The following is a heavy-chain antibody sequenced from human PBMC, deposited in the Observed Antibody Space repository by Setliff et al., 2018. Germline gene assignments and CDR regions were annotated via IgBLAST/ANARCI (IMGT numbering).Heavy chain of an antibody. J-gene: IGHJ4*02. Sequence: GSLRLSCAASTFSFSSYWMSWVRQAPGKGLEWVANIKQDGSEKYYVDSVKGRFTISRDNAKNSLYLQVNSLRAEDSAVYYCVRDWYFYDTSGYFKGAPFDYWGQGTPVTVSS. CDR3: VRDWYFYDTSGYFKGAPFDY. CDR1: TFSFSSYW. D-gene: IGHD3-22*01. CDR2: IKQDGSEK. V-gene: IGHV3-7*03.